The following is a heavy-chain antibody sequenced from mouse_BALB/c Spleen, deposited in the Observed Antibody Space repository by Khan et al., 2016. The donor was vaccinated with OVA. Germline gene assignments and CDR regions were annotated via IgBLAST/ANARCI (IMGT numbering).Heavy chain of an antibody. CDR3: GRLNYSWLAD. J-gene: IGHJ3*01. V-gene: IGHV1S81*02. CDR1: GYIFTTYW. CDR2: INHSNGRT. D-gene: IGHD3-2*02. Sequence: QVQLQQPGAELVKPGASVKLSCKAPGYIFTTYWMHWVKQRPGQGLAWIGEINHSNGRTNNHATFKSKATLTVDKSSSTAYMQLSSLTSEDSAVYYCGRLNYSWLADWSHGTLVTVSA.